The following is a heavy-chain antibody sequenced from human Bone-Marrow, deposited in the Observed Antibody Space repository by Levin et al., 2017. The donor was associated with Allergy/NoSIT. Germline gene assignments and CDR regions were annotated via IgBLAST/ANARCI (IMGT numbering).Heavy chain of an antibody. V-gene: IGHV3-23*01. D-gene: IGHD1-26*01. CDR2: ISASGGRT. CDR1: GFTFSNYV. J-gene: IGHJ4*02. CDR3: AKGGARFDY. Sequence: LPGGSLRLSCAASGFTFSNYVITWVRQVPGKGLEWVAGISASGGRTYYADSVKGRFTISRDNSKNTVYLQMNSLRAADTAVYYCAKGGARFDYGGQGTLVTVSS.